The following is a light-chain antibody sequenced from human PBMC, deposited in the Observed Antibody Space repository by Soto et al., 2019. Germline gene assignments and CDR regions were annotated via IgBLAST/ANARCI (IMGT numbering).Light chain of an antibody. J-gene: IGKJ4*01. V-gene: IGKV1-8*01. CDR2: AAS. CDR1: QGINSF. CDR3: QQLERYPST. Sequence: AIRMTQSPSSFSASTGDRVTITCRASQGINSFLAWYQQKQGKAPKLXIYAASTLQSGVPSRFSGSGSGTDLTITISSLQPEDFETYYCQQLERYPSTFGGGTKVDIK.